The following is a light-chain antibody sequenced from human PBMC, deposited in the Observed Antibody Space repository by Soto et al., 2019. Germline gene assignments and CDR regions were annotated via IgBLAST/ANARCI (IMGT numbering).Light chain of an antibody. CDR1: KLGDKF. V-gene: IGLV3-1*01. CDR3: QAWDSSSVV. CDR2: EDR. Sequence: SYELTQSPSVSVSPGQTASITCSGDKLGDKFAYWYQQKPGQYPVVVIYEDRKRPSGIPERFSGSNSGNTATLTISGTQAMDEADYYCQAWDSSSVVFGGGTKVTVL. J-gene: IGLJ2*01.